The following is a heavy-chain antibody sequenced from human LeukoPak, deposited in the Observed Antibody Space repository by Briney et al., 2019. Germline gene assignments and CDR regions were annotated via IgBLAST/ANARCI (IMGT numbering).Heavy chain of an antibody. Sequence: PSETLSLTCAVSGGSISSGGYSWSWIRQPPGKGLEWIGYIYHSGSTYYNPSLKSRVTISVDRSKNQFSLKLSSVTAADTAVYYCARDFKQSVAATQGSFDYWGQGTLVTVSS. D-gene: IGHD6-6*01. V-gene: IGHV4-30-2*01. J-gene: IGHJ4*02. CDR3: ARDFKQSVAATQGSFDY. CDR2: IYHSGST. CDR1: GGSISSGGYS.